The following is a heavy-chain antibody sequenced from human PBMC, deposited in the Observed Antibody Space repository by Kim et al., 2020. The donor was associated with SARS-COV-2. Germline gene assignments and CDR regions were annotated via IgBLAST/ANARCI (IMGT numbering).Heavy chain of an antibody. D-gene: IGHD3-22*01. CDR3: ARAYYDSSLVI. J-gene: IGHJ3*02. Sequence: PTYAQGFTGRFVFSLDTSVSTAYLQISSLKAEDTAVYYCARAYYDSSLVIWGQGTMVTVSS. V-gene: IGHV7-4-1*02. CDR2: P.